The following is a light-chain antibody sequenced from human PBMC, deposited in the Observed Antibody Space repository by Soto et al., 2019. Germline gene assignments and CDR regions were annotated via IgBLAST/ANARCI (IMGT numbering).Light chain of an antibody. CDR3: QQPSNWPS. CDR1: QSVPNY. J-gene: IGKJ1*01. Sequence: EILLIHSTATLSLSPGASATLSCRASQSVPNYLTWYQLKPGQAPRLLIYDASSRATGIPDRFSGSGSGTDFSLTISSLEPEDFPVYYCQQPSNWPSFAQGTKVDIK. V-gene: IGKV3-11*01. CDR2: DAS.